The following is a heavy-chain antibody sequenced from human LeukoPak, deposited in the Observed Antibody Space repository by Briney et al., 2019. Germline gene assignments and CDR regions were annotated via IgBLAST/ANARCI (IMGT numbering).Heavy chain of an antibody. V-gene: IGHV4-59*08. CDR1: GGSMSFYY. CDR3: ARRAGIGQAYFDY. CDR2: IYYSGST. J-gene: IGHJ4*02. Sequence: SETLSLTCTVSGGSMSFYYWSWIRHSPGKGLECIGYIYYSGSTYYNPSLKSRVTISVDTSKNQFSLNLDSVTAADTAVYYCARRAGIGQAYFDYWGQGTLVTVSS. D-gene: IGHD6-13*01.